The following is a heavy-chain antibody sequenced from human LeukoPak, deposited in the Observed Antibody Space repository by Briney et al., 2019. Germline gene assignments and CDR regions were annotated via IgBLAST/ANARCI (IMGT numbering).Heavy chain of an antibody. CDR1: GGSINSRNNY. CDR3: ARRNYPYYFDY. V-gene: IGHV4-39*01. CDR2: ISDTGTT. Sequence: SETLSLTCTVSGGSINSRNNYWGWVRQPPGKGLEWIAIISDTGTTYYSPSLKSRLAISVDTSKNQFSLTLSSVTAADTAVYYCARRNYPYYFDYWGQGTLVTVSS. J-gene: IGHJ4*02. D-gene: IGHD1-7*01.